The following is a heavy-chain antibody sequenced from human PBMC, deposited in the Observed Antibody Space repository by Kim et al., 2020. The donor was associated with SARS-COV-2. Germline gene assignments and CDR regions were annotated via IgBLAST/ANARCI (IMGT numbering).Heavy chain of an antibody. J-gene: IGHJ4*02. Sequence: ANYARKVQGRVTITADESTSTAYMELSSLRSEDTAVYYCARGVGVGPFDYWGQGTLVTVSS. D-gene: IGHD1-26*01. CDR3: ARGVGVGPFDY. CDR2: A. V-gene: IGHV1-69*01.